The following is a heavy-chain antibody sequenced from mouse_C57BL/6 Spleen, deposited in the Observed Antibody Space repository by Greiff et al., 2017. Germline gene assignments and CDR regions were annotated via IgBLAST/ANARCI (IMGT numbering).Heavy chain of an antibody. D-gene: IGHD1-1*01. J-gene: IGHJ2*01. CDR2: IRLKSDTYAT. CDR3: TGSDYYGSSYFDY. CDR1: GFTFSNYW. Sequence: EVKLMESGGGLVQPGGSMKLSCVASGFTFSNYWMNWVRQSPEKGLEWVAQIRLKSDTYATHYAESVKGRFTISRDDSKSSVYLQMNNLRAEDTGIYYCTGSDYYGSSYFDYWGQGTTLTVSS. V-gene: IGHV6-3*01.